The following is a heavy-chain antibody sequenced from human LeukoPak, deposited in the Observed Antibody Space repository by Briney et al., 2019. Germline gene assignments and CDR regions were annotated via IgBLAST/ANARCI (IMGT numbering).Heavy chain of an antibody. CDR3: ARDPDSSGYERGAFDI. V-gene: IGHV1-18*01. CDR2: ISTYNGNT. Sequence: ASVKVSCKASDYTFTSYGISWVRQAPGQGLEWMGWISTYNGNTNYAQKLQGRVTMTTDTSTSTAYMELRSLRSDDTAVYYCARDPDSSGYERGAFDIWGQGTMVTVSS. D-gene: IGHD3-22*01. J-gene: IGHJ3*02. CDR1: DYTFTSYG.